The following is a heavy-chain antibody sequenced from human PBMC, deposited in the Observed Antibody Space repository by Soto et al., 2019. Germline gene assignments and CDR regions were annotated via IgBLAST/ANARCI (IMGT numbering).Heavy chain of an antibody. CDR3: ARDRSGRGYSGYDYDY. CDR1: GFTFSSYW. Sequence: GGSLRLSCAASGFTFSSYWMHWVRQAPGKGLVWVSRINGDGSSTSYADSVKGRFTISRDNAKNTLYLQMNSLRAEDTAVYYCARDRSGRGYSGYDYDYWGQGTLVTVSS. CDR2: INGDGSST. V-gene: IGHV3-74*01. J-gene: IGHJ4*02. D-gene: IGHD5-12*01.